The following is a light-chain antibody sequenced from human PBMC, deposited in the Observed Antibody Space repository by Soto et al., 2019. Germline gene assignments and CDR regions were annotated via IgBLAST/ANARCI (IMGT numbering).Light chain of an antibody. CDR1: QSLVHSDGNIY. J-gene: IGKJ2*01. CDR3: MQGTHWQYT. V-gene: IGKV2-30*02. Sequence: DVMMTQSPLSLTVIVGQPASISCRSSQSLVHSDGNIYLNWFQQRPGQSPRRLIYKISNRDSGVPDRFSGSGSGTDFTLKISRVEAEDVGIYYCMQGTHWQYTFGQETKLEIK. CDR2: KIS.